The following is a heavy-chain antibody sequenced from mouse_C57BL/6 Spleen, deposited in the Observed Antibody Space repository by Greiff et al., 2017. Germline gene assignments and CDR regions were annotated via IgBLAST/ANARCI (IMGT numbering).Heavy chain of an antibody. CDR3: AKGSGSSYDWYFDV. CDR2: INPNNGGT. D-gene: IGHD1-1*01. V-gene: IGHV1-26*01. J-gene: IGHJ1*03. Sequence: EVQLQQSGPELVKPGASVKISCKASGYTFTDYYMNWVKQSHGKSLEWIGDINPNNGGTSYNQKFKGKATLTVDKSSSTAYMELRSLTSEDSAVYYCAKGSGSSYDWYFDVWGTGTTVTVSS. CDR1: GYTFTDYY.